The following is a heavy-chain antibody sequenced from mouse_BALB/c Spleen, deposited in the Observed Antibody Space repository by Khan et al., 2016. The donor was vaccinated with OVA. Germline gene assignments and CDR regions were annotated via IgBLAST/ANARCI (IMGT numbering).Heavy chain of an antibody. V-gene: IGHV2-3*01. Sequence: QVQLKESGPGLVAPSQSLSITCTVSGFSLTNYGVSWVRQPPGKGLEWLGVIWGDGSTNYHSALISRLSINKDNSKSHVVIKLNSLPTEDTATYYCAIIYFGYDWFAYWGQGTLVTVSA. CDR3: AIIYFGYDWFAY. CDR2: IWGDGST. CDR1: GFSLTNYG. D-gene: IGHD2-2*01. J-gene: IGHJ3*01.